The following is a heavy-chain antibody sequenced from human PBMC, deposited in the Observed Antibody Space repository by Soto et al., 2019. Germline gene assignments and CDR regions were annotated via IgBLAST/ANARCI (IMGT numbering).Heavy chain of an antibody. D-gene: IGHD6-19*01. Sequence: QVQLQQWGAGLLQPSETLSLTCAVYGGSFSGYYWSWIRQPPGKGLEWIGEINHSGSTNYNPSLKSRVTLSVDTSKNQCALKLSSVTAADTAVYYCARWGSGWYYFDYWGQGTLVTVSS. CDR2: INHSGST. V-gene: IGHV4-34*01. CDR3: ARWGSGWYYFDY. J-gene: IGHJ4*02. CDR1: GGSFSGYY.